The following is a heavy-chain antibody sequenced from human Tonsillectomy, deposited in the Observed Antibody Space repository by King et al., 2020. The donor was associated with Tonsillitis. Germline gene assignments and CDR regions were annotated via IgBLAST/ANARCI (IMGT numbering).Heavy chain of an antibody. D-gene: IGHD3-22*01. Sequence: VQLVESGAEVKKPGESLKISCKGSGYSFTRYWIDEGRQMPGKGLEWMGIIYPGDSETRYSPSFQGQVTISADKSISTAFLQWSRLKASDSAIYYCARYDSTGAGAFDIWGQGTMVTVSS. CDR2: IYPGDSET. CDR3: ARYDSTGAGAFDI. CDR1: GYSFTRYW. J-gene: IGHJ3*02. V-gene: IGHV5-51*01.